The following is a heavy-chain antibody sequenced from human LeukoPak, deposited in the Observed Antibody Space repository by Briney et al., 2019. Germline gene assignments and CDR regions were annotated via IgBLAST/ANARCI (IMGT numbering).Heavy chain of an antibody. CDR2: IYYSGSN. V-gene: IGHV4-39*01. CDR1: GGSISSSSYF. J-gene: IGHJ4*02. Sequence: SETLSLTCTVSGGSISSSSYFWGWIRQPPGKGLEWNGSIYYSGSNYYNPFLKSRVTISVDTSKNQFSLKLSSVTAADTAVYYCARLLSAYDSSGYRDYWGQGTLVTVSS. D-gene: IGHD3-22*01. CDR3: ARLLSAYDSSGYRDY.